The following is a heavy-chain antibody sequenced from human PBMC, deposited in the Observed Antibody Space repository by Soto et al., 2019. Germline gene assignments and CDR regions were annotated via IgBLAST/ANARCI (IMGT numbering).Heavy chain of an antibody. CDR3: ARSFYTGYDGAPIYYYGMDV. D-gene: IGHD5-12*01. CDR1: GFTFSDYY. J-gene: IGHJ6*02. V-gene: IGHV3-11*06. Sequence: GGSLRLSCVGSGFTFSDYYMTWIRQAPGKGLEWVSYISGSTSYTKYADSVKGRFTISRDNAKNSLYLQMNTLRAEDTSVYYCARSFYTGYDGAPIYYYGMDVWGQGTTVTVSS. CDR2: ISGSTSYT.